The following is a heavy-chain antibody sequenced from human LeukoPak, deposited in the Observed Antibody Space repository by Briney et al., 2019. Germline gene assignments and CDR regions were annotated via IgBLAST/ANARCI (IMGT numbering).Heavy chain of an antibody. CDR2: IYYSGST. CDR3: ASSRCGYCQGVPGRGRDGYNFDY. D-gene: IGHD5-24*01. J-gene: IGHJ4*02. CDR1: GGSISSYY. Sequence: SETLSLTCTVSGGSISSYYWSWIRQPPGKGLEWIGYIYYSGSTNYNPSLKSRVTISVDRSKNQFSLKLSSVTAADTAVYYCASSRCGYCQGVPGRGRDGYNFDYWGQGTLVTVSS. V-gene: IGHV4-59*12.